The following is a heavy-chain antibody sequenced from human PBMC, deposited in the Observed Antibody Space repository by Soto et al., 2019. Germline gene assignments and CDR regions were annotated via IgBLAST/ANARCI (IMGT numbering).Heavy chain of an antibody. CDR1: GYTFSTYD. V-gene: IGHV1-8*01. J-gene: IGHJ4*02. CDR3: ARGWGRWPHEKPGDY. Sequence: QVQLVQSGAEVRWPGASVKVSCEASGYTFSTYDINWVRQAPGQGLERMGWVNANSGNAGYAQKFQCRVTMTTSSSIRTASMEVNSLRSEDTAVYYCARGWGRWPHEKPGDYWGQGTLVTVSS. D-gene: IGHD3-16*01. CDR2: VNANSGNA.